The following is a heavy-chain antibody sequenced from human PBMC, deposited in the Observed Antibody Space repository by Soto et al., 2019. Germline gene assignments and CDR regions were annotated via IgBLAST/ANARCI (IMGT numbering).Heavy chain of an antibody. V-gene: IGHV4-59*01. CDR1: GGSISSYY. CDR2: IYYSGST. J-gene: IGHJ4*02. Sequence: QVQLQESGPGLVKPSETLSLTCTVSGGSISSYYWSWIRQPPGKGLEWIGYIYYSGSTNYNPSLKSRGTISVDTSKNQFSLKLSSVTAADTAVYYCARDGGSGYFDYWGQGTLVTVSS. D-gene: IGHD3-3*01. CDR3: ARDGGSGYFDY.